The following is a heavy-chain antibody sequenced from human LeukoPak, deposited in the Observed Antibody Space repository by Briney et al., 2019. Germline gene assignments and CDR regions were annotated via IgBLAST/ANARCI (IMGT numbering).Heavy chain of an antibody. Sequence: GRSLRLSCAASGFTFDGYAMHWVRQAPGKGLEWVSGISWNSGSIGYADSVKGRFTISRDNAKNSLYLQMNGLRAEDMALYYCAKDGDVRYCSGGSCHLGGGYFDYWGQGTLVTVSS. CDR3: AKDGDVRYCSGGSCHLGGGYFDY. CDR2: ISWNSGSI. D-gene: IGHD2-15*01. J-gene: IGHJ4*02. V-gene: IGHV3-9*03. CDR1: GFTFDGYA.